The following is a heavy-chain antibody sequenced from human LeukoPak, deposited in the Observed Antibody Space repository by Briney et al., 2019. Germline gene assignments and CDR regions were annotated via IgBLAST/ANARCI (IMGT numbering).Heavy chain of an antibody. D-gene: IGHD6-19*01. V-gene: IGHV3-48*04. CDR1: GFTFSAYA. CDR2: ITTGGSSI. CDR3: ARVRYDSGWYDY. Sequence: GGSLRLSCAASGFTFSAYAMAWVRQAPGKGLQCISHITTGGSSIFYADSVKGRFTLSRDNAKNSLYLQMNSLRAEDAAVYYCARVRYDSGWYDYWGQGAQVIVSS. J-gene: IGHJ4*02.